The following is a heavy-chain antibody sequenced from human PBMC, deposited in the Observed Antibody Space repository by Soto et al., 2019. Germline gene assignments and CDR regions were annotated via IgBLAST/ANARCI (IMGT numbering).Heavy chain of an antibody. CDR1: GYTFTSNG. V-gene: IGHV1-18*01. Sequence: QVELVQSGAEVKKPGASVKVSCRTSGYTFTSNGISWVRQAPGQGSEWMGWISGHNGTTNYARKFQARVTMTTDTSTKTAFMELRMLRSDDTAVYCCVRDRPYYDNREVGWFDPWGQGTLVTVSS. J-gene: IGHJ5*02. CDR2: ISGHNGTT. D-gene: IGHD3-22*01. CDR3: VRDRPYYDNREVGWFDP.